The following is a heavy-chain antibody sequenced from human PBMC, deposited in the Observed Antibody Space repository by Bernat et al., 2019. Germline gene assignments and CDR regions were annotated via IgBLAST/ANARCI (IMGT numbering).Heavy chain of an antibody. CDR3: AKSFRAFDSSTNFLAFNH. CDR2: ITRGGIT. Sequence: EVQLVESGGGLVQPGGSLRLSCTASGFTFSDYAMSWVRLAPGKGLDWVSSITRGGITHYADSVKGRFTISRDNSKNTMYLQMTSLEAEDTDVFYCAKSFRAFDSSTNFLAFNHWGQGTLVTVSS. CDR1: GFTFSDYA. J-gene: IGHJ4*02. V-gene: IGHV3-23*04. D-gene: IGHD3-9*01.